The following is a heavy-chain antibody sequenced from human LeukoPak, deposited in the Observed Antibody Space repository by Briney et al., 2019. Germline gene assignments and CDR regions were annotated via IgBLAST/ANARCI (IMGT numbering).Heavy chain of an antibody. CDR2: ISYDGSNK. CDR3: ARGWQLAATNYFDY. Sequence: GGSPRLSCAASGFTFSSYAMHWVRQAPGKGLEWVAVISYDGSNKYYADSVKGRFTISRDNSKNTLYLQMNSPRAEDTAVYYCARGWQLAATNYFDYWGQGTLVTVSS. V-gene: IGHV3-30*04. CDR1: GFTFSSYA. D-gene: IGHD2-15*01. J-gene: IGHJ4*02.